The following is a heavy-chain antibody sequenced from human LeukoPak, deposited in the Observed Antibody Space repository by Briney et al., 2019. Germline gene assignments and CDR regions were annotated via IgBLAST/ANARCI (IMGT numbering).Heavy chain of an antibody. Sequence: GGSLRLSCAASGFTFSSYGMHWVRQAPGKGLEWVAAIGSASGTKYYADSVKGRFAISRDDSKSTLYLRMNSLRVEDTAVYYCARHPNSNWDYWGQGTLVTVSS. D-gene: IGHD1-1*01. CDR3: ARHPNSNWDY. J-gene: IGHJ4*02. CDR2: IGSASGTK. CDR1: GFTFSSYG. V-gene: IGHV3-33*01.